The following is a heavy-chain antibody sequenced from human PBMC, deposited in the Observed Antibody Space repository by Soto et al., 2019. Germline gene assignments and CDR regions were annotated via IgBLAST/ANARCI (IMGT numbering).Heavy chain of an antibody. CDR1: GYSFTTYW. Sequence: GESLKICCKVSGYSFTTYWIAWVRQRPGKGLEWIGVIYPGDSDTRYSPSFQGQVTISADRSITTAYLQWSSLKASDTAVYYCARHEPLYYNFYGMDVWGQGTTVTVSS. J-gene: IGHJ6*02. CDR2: IYPGDSDT. CDR3: ARHEPLYYNFYGMDV. V-gene: IGHV5-51*01.